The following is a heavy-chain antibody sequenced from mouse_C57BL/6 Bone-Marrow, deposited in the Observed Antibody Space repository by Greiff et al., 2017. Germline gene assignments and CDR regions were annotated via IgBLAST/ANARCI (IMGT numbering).Heavy chain of an antibody. Sequence: VQLQQPGAELVKPGASVKLSCKASGYTFTSYWMQWVKQRPGQGLEWIGEIDPSDSYTNYNQKFKGKATLTVDTSSSPAYMQLSSLTSEDSAVYYCARGYGSSPYYFDYWGQGTTLTVSS. CDR3: ARGYGSSPYYFDY. D-gene: IGHD1-1*01. CDR2: IDPSDSYT. CDR1: GYTFTSYW. V-gene: IGHV1-50*01. J-gene: IGHJ2*01.